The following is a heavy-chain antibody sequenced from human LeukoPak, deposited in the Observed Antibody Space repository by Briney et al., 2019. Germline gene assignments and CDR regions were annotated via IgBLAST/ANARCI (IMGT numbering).Heavy chain of an antibody. CDR1: GFTVSSNY. V-gene: IGHV3-23*01. J-gene: IGHJ4*02. Sequence: GGSLRLSCAASGFTVSSNYMSWVRQAPGKGLEWVSAISGSGGSTYYADSVKGRFTITRDNSKNTLYLQMNSLRAEDTAVYYCANDAEGSFDYWGQGTLVTVSS. CDR2: ISGSGGST. CDR3: ANDAEGSFDY.